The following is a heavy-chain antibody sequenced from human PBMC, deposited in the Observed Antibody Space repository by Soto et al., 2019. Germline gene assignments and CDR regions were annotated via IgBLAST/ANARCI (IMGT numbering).Heavy chain of an antibody. D-gene: IGHD6-19*01. Sequence: QVQLVPAGAEVKKPGASVKGSCNACGYTFTSYYMHWVRKAPGQGLEWMGISNPSGGSTSYAQKFQGRVRMTRDTSMFTVCMEVSRLRSEATAVYCGARADPYSRGCFFDYWVQGTLVTVS. CDR1: GYTFTSYY. V-gene: IGHV1-46*03. CDR3: ARADPYSRGCFFDY. CDR2: SNPSGGST. J-gene: IGHJ4*02.